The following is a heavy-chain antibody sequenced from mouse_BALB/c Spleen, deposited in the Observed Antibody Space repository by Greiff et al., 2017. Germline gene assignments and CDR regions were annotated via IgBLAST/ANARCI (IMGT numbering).Heavy chain of an antibody. V-gene: IGHV5-6-5*01. D-gene: IGHD2-4*01. CDR3: ARERYDYDEGAFAY. Sequence: EVKLEESGGGLVKPGGSLKLSCAASGFTFSSYAMSWVRQTPEKRLEWVASISSGGSTYYPDSVKGRFTISRDNARNILYLQMSSLRSEDTAMYYCARERYDYDEGAFAYWGQGTLVTVSA. CDR2: ISSGGST. J-gene: IGHJ3*01. CDR1: GFTFSSYA.